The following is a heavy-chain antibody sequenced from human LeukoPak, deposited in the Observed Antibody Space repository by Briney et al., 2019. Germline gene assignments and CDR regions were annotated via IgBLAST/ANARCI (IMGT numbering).Heavy chain of an antibody. V-gene: IGHV3-64D*06. CDR3: VEDHVEVAVPPEEAALGPY. J-gene: IGHJ4*02. D-gene: IGHD2-21*01. CDR2: ISSNGGYT. Sequence: GGSLRLSCSASGFTFSSYAMHWVRQAPGKGLEYVSAISSNGGYTYYADSVKGRFTISRDNSKNTLYLQMSSLRTEDTAVYYCVEDHVEVAVPPEEAALGPYWGQGTLVTVSS. CDR1: GFTFSSYA.